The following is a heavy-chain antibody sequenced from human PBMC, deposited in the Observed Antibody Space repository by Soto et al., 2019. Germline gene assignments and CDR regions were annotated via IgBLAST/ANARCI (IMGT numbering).Heavy chain of an antibody. Sequence: ASVKVSCKASGYTFTSYGISWVRQAPGQGLEWMGWISAYNGNTNYAQKLQGRVTMTIDTSTSTAYMELRSLRSDDTAVYYCARDIVYYYDSSGYIFDYWGQGTLVTAPQ. J-gene: IGHJ4*02. D-gene: IGHD3-22*01. V-gene: IGHV1-18*04. CDR3: ARDIVYYYDSSGYIFDY. CDR2: ISAYNGNT. CDR1: GYTFTSYG.